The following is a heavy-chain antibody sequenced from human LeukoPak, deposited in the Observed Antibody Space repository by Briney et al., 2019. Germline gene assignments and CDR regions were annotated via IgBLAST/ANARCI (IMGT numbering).Heavy chain of an antibody. D-gene: IGHD4-17*01. Sequence: PGGSLRLSCAASGFIFSDDYMNWIRQAPGKGLEWVSLISSGSGDDTNYADSVRGRFTISRDNTKNSLYLQMNSLRAEDTAVYYCARDPHMTTGWGLDYWGQGILVTVSS. CDR1: GFIFSDDY. CDR2: ISSGSGDDT. J-gene: IGHJ4*01. CDR3: ARDPHMTTGWGLDY. V-gene: IGHV3-11*05.